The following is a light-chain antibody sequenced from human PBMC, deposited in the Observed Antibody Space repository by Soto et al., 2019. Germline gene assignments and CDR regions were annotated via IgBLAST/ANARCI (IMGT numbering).Light chain of an antibody. CDR2: GNS. V-gene: IGLV1-40*01. Sequence: QAVLTQPPSVSGAPGQSVTISCTGGSSNIGATYDVHWYQHFPGKAPKLLIFGNSNRPSGVPDRFSASKSGTSGSLAITGLQAEDEAVYYCQSFDKSLGGWVFGGGTKLTVL. CDR1: SSNIGATYD. CDR3: QSFDKSLGGWV. J-gene: IGLJ3*02.